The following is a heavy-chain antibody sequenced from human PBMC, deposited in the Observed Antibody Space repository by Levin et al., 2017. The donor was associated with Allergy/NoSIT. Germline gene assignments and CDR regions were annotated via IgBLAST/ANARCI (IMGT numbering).Heavy chain of an antibody. D-gene: IGHD6-6*01. V-gene: IGHV3-20*04. CDR3: ASDGSYDTLDI. J-gene: IGHJ3*02. Sequence: GGSLRLSCAASGFTFDDYGMHWVRQAPGKGLEWVSGLNWSGDTTGYADSVKGRFTISRDNAKNSLYLQMNSLRVEDTAVYYCASDGSYDTLDIWGQGTMVTVSS. CDR1: GFTFDDYG. CDR2: LNWSGDTT.